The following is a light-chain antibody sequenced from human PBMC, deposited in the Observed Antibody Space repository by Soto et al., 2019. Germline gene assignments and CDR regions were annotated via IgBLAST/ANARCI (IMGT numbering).Light chain of an antibody. Sequence: QSVLTQPASVSGSPRQSITISCTGASSDVGSYTYVSWYQQHPGKAPKLMIYEVNNRPSGVSNRFSGSKSGNTASLTISGLQAEYEADYYCSSYTSSSTLYVFGTGTKV. CDR2: EVN. CDR1: SSDVGSYTY. CDR3: SSYTSSSTLYV. J-gene: IGLJ1*01. V-gene: IGLV2-14*01.